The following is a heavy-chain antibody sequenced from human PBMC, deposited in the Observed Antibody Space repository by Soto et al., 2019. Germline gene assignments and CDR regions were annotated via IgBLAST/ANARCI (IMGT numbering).Heavy chain of an antibody. V-gene: IGHV3-73*01. Sequence: GGSLRLSCAASGFSFSDSGIHWVRQASGKGLEWVGRIRRKTNNYATAYAASVEGRFSISRDDSKNTAFLQMNSLKTEDTAVYYCTRLPYYIGVWGKGTTVTVSS. CDR2: IRRKTNNYAT. J-gene: IGHJ6*04. D-gene: IGHD3-10*01. CDR1: GFSFSDSG. CDR3: TRLPYYIGV.